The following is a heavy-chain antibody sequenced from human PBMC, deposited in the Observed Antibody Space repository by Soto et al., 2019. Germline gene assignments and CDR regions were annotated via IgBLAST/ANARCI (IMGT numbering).Heavy chain of an antibody. J-gene: IGHJ5*02. CDR1: GYTFTGYY. D-gene: IGHD6-13*01. CDR2: INPNSGGT. Sequence: SVKVSCKDSGYTFTGYYMLWVRPAPGQVLEWMGWINPNSGGTNYAQKFQGWVTMTRDTSISTAYMELSRLRSDDTAVYYCARAISGIAGPGDNWFDPWGQGTLVTVSS. CDR3: ARAISGIAGPGDNWFDP. V-gene: IGHV1-2*04.